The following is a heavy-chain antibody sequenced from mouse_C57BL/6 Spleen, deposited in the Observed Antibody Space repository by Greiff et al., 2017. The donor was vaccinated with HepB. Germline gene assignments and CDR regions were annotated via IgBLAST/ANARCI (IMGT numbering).Heavy chain of an antibody. J-gene: IGHJ1*03. CDR3: ARSRDYGSPWYFDV. CDR1: GYTFTSYG. D-gene: IGHD1-1*01. CDR2: IYPRSGNT. V-gene: IGHV1-81*01. Sequence: VKLQESGAELARPGASVKLSCKASGYTFTSYGISWVKQRTGQGLEWIGEIYPRSGNTYYNEKFKGKATLTADKSSSTAYMELRSLTSEDSAVYFCARSRDYGSPWYFDVWGTGTTVTVSS.